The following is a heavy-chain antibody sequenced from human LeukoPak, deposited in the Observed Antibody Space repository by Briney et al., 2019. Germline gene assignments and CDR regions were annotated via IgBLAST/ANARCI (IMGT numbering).Heavy chain of an antibody. CDR2: IYYSGTT. V-gene: IGHV4-39*01. D-gene: IGHD1-26*01. CDR3: ASAFRVGPTRGLFDY. Sequence: SETLSLTCTVDGGSITNDNYYWAWIRQPPWKGLEGLGRIYYSGTTYDNPSLKSRVTISVDTSKNQFSLKLSSVTAADTAVYYCASAFRVGPTRGLFDYWGQGTLVPVSS. CDR1: GGSITNDNYY. J-gene: IGHJ4*02.